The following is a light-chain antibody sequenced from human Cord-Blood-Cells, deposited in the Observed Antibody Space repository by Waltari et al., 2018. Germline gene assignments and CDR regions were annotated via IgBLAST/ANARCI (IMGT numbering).Light chain of an antibody. J-gene: IGKJ1*01. CDR1: QSISSW. V-gene: IGKV1-5*03. CDR2: QAS. Sequence: DIQLTQSPSTLSASVGDRVTITCRASQSISSWLAWYQQKPGKAPKLLIYQASSLESGVHSWFSGGGSATEFSITIRRRQPDDFATYYCQQYNSYAPSFGQGTKVEIK. CDR3: QQYNSYAPS.